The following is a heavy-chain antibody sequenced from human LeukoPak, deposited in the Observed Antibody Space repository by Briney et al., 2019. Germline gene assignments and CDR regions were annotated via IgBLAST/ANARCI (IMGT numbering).Heavy chain of an antibody. J-gene: IGHJ3*02. CDR1: GYTFTSYY. D-gene: IGHD3-3*01. Sequence: ASVKVSCKASGYTFTSYYMHWVRQAPGQGLEWMGIINPSGGSTSYAQKFQGRVTMTRDTSTSTVYMELSSLRSEDTAVYYCARGVTDYDFWSGYYSDAFDIWGQGTMVTVSS. V-gene: IGHV1-46*01. CDR3: ARGVTDYDFWSGYYSDAFDI. CDR2: INPSGGST.